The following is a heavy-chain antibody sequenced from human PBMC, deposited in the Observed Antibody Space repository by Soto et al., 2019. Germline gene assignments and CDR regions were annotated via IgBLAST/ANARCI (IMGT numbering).Heavy chain of an antibody. CDR2: IYHTVNT. D-gene: IGHD2-21*01. CDR3: ARVGEGMDV. V-gene: IGHV4-59*11. Sequence: SETLSLTCSVSGVSIGSHFWSWIRQAPGKGPELVGYIYHTVNTNYNPALKSRVTISVDTSKNQFSLKLSSVTAADTAVYYCARVGEGMDVWGQGTAVTVSS. CDR1: GVSIGSHF. J-gene: IGHJ6*02.